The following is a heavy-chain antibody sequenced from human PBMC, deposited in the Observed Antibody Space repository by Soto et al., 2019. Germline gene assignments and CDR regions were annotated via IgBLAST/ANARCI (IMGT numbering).Heavy chain of an antibody. CDR2: INSDGSST. D-gene: IGHD6-13*01. J-gene: IGHJ6*02. Sequence: LRLSCAASGFTFSSYWMHWVRQAPGKGLVWVSRINSDGSSTSYADSVKGRFTISRDNAKNTLYLQMNSLRAEDTAVYYCARDHSSSWLYYYYGMDVWGQGTTVTVSS. V-gene: IGHV3-74*01. CDR1: GFTFSSYW. CDR3: ARDHSSSWLYYYYGMDV.